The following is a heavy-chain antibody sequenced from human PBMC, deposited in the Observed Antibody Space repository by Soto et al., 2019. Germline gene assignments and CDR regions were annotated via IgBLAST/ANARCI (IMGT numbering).Heavy chain of an antibody. J-gene: IGHJ4*02. Sequence: QVELVESGGGVVQPGRSLRLSCAASGFTFSTYGMHLVRQAPGKGLEWVAAMSYDGTKEYYVESVKGRFTISRDNSRNTLFLQLNSLRAEDTAVYYCEKEYGSTWSDHWGQGTLVTVSS. V-gene: IGHV3-30*18. D-gene: IGHD6-13*01. CDR3: EKEYGSTWSDH. CDR1: GFTFSTYG. CDR2: MSYDGTKE.